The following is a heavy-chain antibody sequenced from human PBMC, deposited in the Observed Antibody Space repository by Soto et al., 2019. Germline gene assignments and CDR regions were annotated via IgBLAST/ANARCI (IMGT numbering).Heavy chain of an antibody. V-gene: IGHV3-30*18. D-gene: IGHD3-9*01. CDR1: GFTFSSYG. Sequence: GGSLRLSCAASGFTFSSYGMHWVRQAPGKGLEWVAVISYDGSNKYYADSVKGRFTISRDNSKNTLYLQMNSLRAEDTAVYYCAKDALLRYFDWLVGYYYYYGMDVWGQGTTVTVSS. J-gene: IGHJ6*02. CDR3: AKDALLRYFDWLVGYYYYYGMDV. CDR2: ISYDGSNK.